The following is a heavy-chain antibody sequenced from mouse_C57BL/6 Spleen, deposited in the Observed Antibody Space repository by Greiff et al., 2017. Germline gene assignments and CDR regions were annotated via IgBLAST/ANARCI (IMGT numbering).Heavy chain of an antibody. CDR1: GYAFSSYW. CDR2: IYPGDGAT. Sequence: QVQLQQSGAELVKPGASVKISCKASGYAFSSYWMNWVKQRPGKGLEWIGQIYPGDGATNYNGTFKGKATLPADKPSSTADMQLSRLTSEDSAVYFCSRNSWYFDVGGTGTTVTVSS. J-gene: IGHJ1*03. CDR3: SRNSWYFDV. V-gene: IGHV1-80*01.